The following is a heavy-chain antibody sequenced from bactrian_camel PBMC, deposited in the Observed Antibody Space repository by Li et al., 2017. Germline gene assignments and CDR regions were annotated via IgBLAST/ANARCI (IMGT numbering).Heavy chain of an antibody. CDR3: AAVTDGSCAAALNAPTSFRY. V-gene: IGHV3S1*01. Sequence: QLVESGGGSVRVGGSLNLSCAATGMSASSMCMAWIRQVPGKEREGVATIVTGYGGKWYDSSVKGRFTISRDRTKNSIYLQINSLKMEDSAMYYCAAVTDGSCAAALNAPTSFRYWGQGTQVTVS. D-gene: IGHD2*01. CDR2: IVTGYGGK. J-gene: IGHJ4*01. CDR1: GMSASSMC.